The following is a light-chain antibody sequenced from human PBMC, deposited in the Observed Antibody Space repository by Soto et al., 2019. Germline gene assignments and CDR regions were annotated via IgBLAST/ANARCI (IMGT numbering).Light chain of an antibody. CDR3: QVWDSSGDHYV. Sequence: SYELTQPPSVSVAPGQTARITRGGNNIGSKRVHWYQQRPGQAPVLVVYDDSDRPSGIPERFSGSNSGNTATLTISRVEAGDEADYYCQVWDSSGDHYVFGTGTKLTVL. CDR2: DDS. J-gene: IGLJ1*01. CDR1: NIGSKR. V-gene: IGLV3-21*02.